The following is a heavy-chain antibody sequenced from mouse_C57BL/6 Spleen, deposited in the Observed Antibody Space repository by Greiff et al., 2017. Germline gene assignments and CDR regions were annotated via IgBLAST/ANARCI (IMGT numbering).Heavy chain of an antibody. CDR2: IDPSDSYT. Sequence: VQLQQPGAELVMPGASVTLSCKASGYTFTSSWMHWVKQRPGPGLEWIGEIDPSDSYTNYNQKFKGKSTLTVDKSSSTAYMQLSSLTSEDSAVYYCARGGNGSWYFDVWGTGTTVTVSS. CDR3: ARGGNGSWYFDV. V-gene: IGHV1-69*01. J-gene: IGHJ1*03. CDR1: GYTFTSSW. D-gene: IGHD2-2*01.